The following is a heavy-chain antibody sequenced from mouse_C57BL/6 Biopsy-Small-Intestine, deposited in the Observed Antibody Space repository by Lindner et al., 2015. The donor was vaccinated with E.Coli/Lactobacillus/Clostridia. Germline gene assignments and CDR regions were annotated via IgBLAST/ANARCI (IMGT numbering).Heavy chain of an antibody. V-gene: IGHV1-4*01. D-gene: IGHD2-3*01. CDR2: IYPSSGYT. Sequence: VQLQESGAELARPGASVKMSCKASGYTFSNYTMHWVKQRPGQGLEWIGYIYPSSGYTRYNQNFKDKATVTVDKSSKTAYMQLRSLTSEDSAVYYCAREDTYDGYYWAVDYWGQGTSVTVSS. CDR1: GYTFSNYT. J-gene: IGHJ4*01. CDR3: AREDTYDGYYWAVDY.